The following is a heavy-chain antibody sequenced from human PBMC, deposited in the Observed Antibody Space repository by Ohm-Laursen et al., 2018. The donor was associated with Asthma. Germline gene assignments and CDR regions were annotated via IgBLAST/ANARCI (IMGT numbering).Heavy chain of an antibody. Sequence: TLSLTCTVTGGSINTHSYYWAFIRQPPGKGLEWIGSVHYSGSTHYNPSLKSRVSISVDTSKDQFSLNLSFVTAADTAMYYCARGPMHDYYFDTWGQGTLVTVSS. D-gene: IGHD1-1*01. J-gene: IGHJ4*02. CDR3: ARGPMHDYYFDT. CDR1: GGSINTHSYY. V-gene: IGHV4-39*01. CDR2: VHYSGST.